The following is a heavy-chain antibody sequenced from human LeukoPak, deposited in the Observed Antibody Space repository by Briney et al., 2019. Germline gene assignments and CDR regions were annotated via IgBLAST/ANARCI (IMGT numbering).Heavy chain of an antibody. D-gene: IGHD3-22*01. CDR1: GFTFSIYA. Sequence: PGGSLRLSCSASGFTFSIYAMSGVPQAPGKGLECGSAISVSGGSTYYADSVKVRFTISRDSSKNTLYLQMNSLRAEDTAVYYCAKVRGYYDSSGYFNWGQGTLVTVSS. V-gene: IGHV3-23*01. CDR3: AKVRGYYDSSGYFN. J-gene: IGHJ4*02. CDR2: ISVSGGST.